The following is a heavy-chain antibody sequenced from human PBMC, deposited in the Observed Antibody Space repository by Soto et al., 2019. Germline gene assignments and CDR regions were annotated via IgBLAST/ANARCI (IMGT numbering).Heavy chain of an antibody. CDR3: ARGRYCLTGRCFPNWFDS. CDR1: GDSISTVDYF. D-gene: IGHD2-15*01. V-gene: IGHV4-30-4*01. CDR2: IYKSATT. Sequence: LSLTCSVSGDSISTVDYFWAWIRQPPGQALEYIGYIYKSATTYYNPSFESRVAISLDTSKSQFSLNVTSVTAADTAVYFCARGRYCLTGRCFPNWFDSWGQGTLVTVPQ. J-gene: IGHJ5*01.